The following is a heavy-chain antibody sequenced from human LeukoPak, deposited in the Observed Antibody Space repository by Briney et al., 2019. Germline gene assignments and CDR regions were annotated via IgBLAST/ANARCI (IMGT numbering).Heavy chain of an antibody. CDR3: ARESEYSSSDAFDI. D-gene: IGHD6-13*01. CDR2: ISAYNGNT. Sequence: ASVKVSCKASGYTFTSYGISWVRQAPGQGLEWMGWISAYNGNTNYAQKLQGRVAMTTDTSTSTAYMELRSLRSDDTAVYYCARESEYSSSDAFDIWGQGTMVTVSS. J-gene: IGHJ3*02. CDR1: GYTFTSYG. V-gene: IGHV1-18*01.